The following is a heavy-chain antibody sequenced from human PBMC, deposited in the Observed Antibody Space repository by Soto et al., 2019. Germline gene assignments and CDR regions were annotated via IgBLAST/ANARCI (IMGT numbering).Heavy chain of an antibody. CDR2: MSYNGSIQ. Sequence: QVHLVESGGGVVQPGRSLRLSCAVSGFTFSAYGMHWVRQAPGKGLEWVAFMSYNGSIQYYADSVRGRFTISRDISKNTLYLQMSSLRIEDTAVYYCTKDRWNFGGPFDSWGQGTLVTVSS. D-gene: IGHD1-1*01. CDR3: TKDRWNFGGPFDS. J-gene: IGHJ4*02. CDR1: GFTFSAYG. V-gene: IGHV3-30*18.